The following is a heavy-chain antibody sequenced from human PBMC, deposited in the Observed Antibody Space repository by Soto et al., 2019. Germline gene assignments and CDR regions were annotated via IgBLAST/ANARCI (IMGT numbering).Heavy chain of an antibody. CDR1: GYTFTAYY. V-gene: IGHV1-2*02. Sequence: QVQLVQSGAEVKKPGASVKVSCKASGYTFTAYYMHWVRQAPGQGLEWMGWINPNSGVTNHAQKFQGRVTMTRDTSISTAYMELRRPKSDDTAVYYCARGLGMDVWGQGTTVTVSS. J-gene: IGHJ6*02. CDR2: INPNSGVT. CDR3: ARGLGMDV.